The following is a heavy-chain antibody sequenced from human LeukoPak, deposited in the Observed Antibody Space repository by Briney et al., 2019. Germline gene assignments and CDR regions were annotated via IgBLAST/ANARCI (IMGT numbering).Heavy chain of an antibody. J-gene: IGHJ6*02. V-gene: IGHV4-31*03. CDR2: IYYSGST. CDR1: GGSISSPTYY. Sequence: SETLSLTCTVSGGSISSPTYYWAWIRQPPGKGLEWIGYIYYSGSTYYNPSLKSRVTISVDTSKNQFSLKLSSVTAADTAVYYCARGGYSYGYYYYYGMDVWGQGTTVTVSS. D-gene: IGHD5-18*01. CDR3: ARGGYSYGYYYYYGMDV.